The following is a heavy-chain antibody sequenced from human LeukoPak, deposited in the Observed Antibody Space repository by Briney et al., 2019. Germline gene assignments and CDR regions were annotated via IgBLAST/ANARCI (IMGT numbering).Heavy chain of an antibody. D-gene: IGHD2-2*01. CDR1: GYTFTGYY. CDR2: INPNSGGT. V-gene: IGHV1-2*02. J-gene: IGHJ3*02. CDR3: ARAVGYCGSTSCPRDAFDI. Sequence: ASVKVSCKASGYTFTGYYMHWVRQAPGQGLEWRGWINPNSGGTNYAQKFQGRVTMTRDTSISTAYMELSRLRSDDTAVYYCARAVGYCGSTSCPRDAFDIWGQGTMVTVSS.